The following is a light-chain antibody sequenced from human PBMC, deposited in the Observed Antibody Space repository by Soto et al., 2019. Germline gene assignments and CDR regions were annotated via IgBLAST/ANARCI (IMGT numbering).Light chain of an antibody. CDR3: QHYDSARWT. J-gene: IGKJ1*01. V-gene: IGKV3-20*01. CDR2: DAS. Sequence: EIVLTQSPGTLSLSPGERATLSCRASQSISSTYLTWYHQRPGQAPRLLIYDASRRATGIPDRFSGSGSGTDFSLTISRLEPEDFAVYYCQHYDSARWTFGLGTKVDIX. CDR1: QSISSTY.